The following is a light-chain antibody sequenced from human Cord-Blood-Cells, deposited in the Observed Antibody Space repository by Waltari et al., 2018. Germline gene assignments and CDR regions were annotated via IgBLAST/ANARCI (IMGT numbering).Light chain of an antibody. CDR1: SGSIASNY. CDR3: QSYDSSNWV. Sequence: NFMLTQPHSVSESPGKTVTISCTHSSGSIASNYVQWYQQRPGSSPTTVIYEDNKSPSGGPDRFSGSIDSSSNSASLTISGLKTEDEADYYCQSYDSSNWVFGGGTKLTVL. CDR2: EDN. V-gene: IGLV6-57*01. J-gene: IGLJ3*02.